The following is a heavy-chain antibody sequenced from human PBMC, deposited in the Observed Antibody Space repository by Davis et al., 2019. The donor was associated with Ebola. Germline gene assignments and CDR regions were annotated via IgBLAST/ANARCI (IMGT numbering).Heavy chain of an antibody. Sequence: GSLRLSCTVSGGSISSYYWSWIRQPPGKGLEWIGYIYYSGSTNYNPSLKSRVTISVDTSKNQFSLKLSSVTAADTAVYYCARVDITLGMDVWGQGTTVTVS. CDR2: IYYSGST. D-gene: IGHD2/OR15-2a*01. J-gene: IGHJ6*02. CDR1: GGSISSYY. V-gene: IGHV4-59*08. CDR3: ARVDITLGMDV.